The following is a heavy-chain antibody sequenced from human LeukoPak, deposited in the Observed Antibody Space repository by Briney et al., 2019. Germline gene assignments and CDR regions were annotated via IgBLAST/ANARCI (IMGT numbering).Heavy chain of an antibody. CDR1: GFTFSSYA. J-gene: IGHJ4*02. CDR2: VSGNGAGT. Sequence: GGSLRLSCAASGFTFSSYAMSWVRQAPGKGLEWVSGVSGNGAGTYYADSVKGRFTISRDNSKNTLYLQMNSLRAEDTAVYYCAKTPWYSSGWSTDYWGQGTLVTVSS. CDR3: AKTPWYSSGWSTDY. D-gene: IGHD6-13*01. V-gene: IGHV3-23*01.